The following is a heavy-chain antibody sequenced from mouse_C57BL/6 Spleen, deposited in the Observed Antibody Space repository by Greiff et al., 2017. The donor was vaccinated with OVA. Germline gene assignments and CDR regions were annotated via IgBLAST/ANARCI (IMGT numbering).Heavy chain of an antibody. J-gene: IGHJ2*01. D-gene: IGHD4-1*01. CDR1: GFTFSSYA. V-gene: IGHV5-4*01. CDR2: ISDGGSYT. Sequence: EVKLMESGGGLVKPGGSLKLSCAASGFTFSSYAMSWVRQTPEKRLEWVATISDGGSYTYYPDNVKGRFTISRDNAKNNLYLQMSHLKSEDTAMYYCARERTGTGVDYWGQGTTLTVSS. CDR3: ARERTGTGVDY.